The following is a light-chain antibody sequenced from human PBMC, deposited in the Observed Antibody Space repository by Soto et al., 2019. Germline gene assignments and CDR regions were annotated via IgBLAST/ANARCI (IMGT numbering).Light chain of an antibody. J-gene: IGKJ1*01. CDR1: QTISSW. CDR2: KAS. CDR3: QHYNSYSEA. Sequence: DIQMTQSPSTLSASEGDRVSITCRASQTISSWLAWYQQKPGKAPKRLIYKASTLKSGVPSRCSGSGAGTEFSLTIISLQPDDFVTDYCQHYNSYSEAFGQGTKVDI. V-gene: IGKV1-5*03.